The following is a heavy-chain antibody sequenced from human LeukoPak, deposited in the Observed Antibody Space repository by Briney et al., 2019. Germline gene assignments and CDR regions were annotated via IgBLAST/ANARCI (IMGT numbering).Heavy chain of an antibody. D-gene: IGHD4-17*01. CDR2: INSDGSST. V-gene: IGHV3-74*01. CDR1: GFTFSSYW. Sequence: GGSLRLSCAASGFTFSSYWMHWVRQAPGKGLVWVSRINSDGSSTGYADSVKGRFTISRDNAKNTLYLQMNSLRAEDTAVYYCAREVVTTGAPNLDYWGQGTLVTVSS. J-gene: IGHJ4*02. CDR3: AREVVTTGAPNLDY.